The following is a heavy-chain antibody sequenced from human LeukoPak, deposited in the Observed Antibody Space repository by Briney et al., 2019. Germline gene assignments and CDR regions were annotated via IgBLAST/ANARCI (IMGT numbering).Heavy chain of an antibody. Sequence: GGSLRLSCAASGFTFSSYWMNWVRQAPGKGLEWVANIKDDGSEEYYVDSVKGRFIISRDNAKNSLYLQMSSLKAEDTALYYCTIGHYGDYTWRQGILVTVSS. CDR3: TIGHYGDYT. D-gene: IGHD4-17*01. V-gene: IGHV3-7*01. CDR1: GFTFSSYW. J-gene: IGHJ4*02. CDR2: IKDDGSEE.